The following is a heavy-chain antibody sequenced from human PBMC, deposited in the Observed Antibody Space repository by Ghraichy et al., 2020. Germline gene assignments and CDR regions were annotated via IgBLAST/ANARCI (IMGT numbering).Heavy chain of an antibody. CDR2: MNPNSGNT. J-gene: IGHJ6*03. D-gene: IGHD5-18*01. CDR1: GYTFTSYD. V-gene: IGHV1-8*01. CDR3: ARGKRGYSYGYAYYYMDV. Sequence: ASVKVSCKASGYTFTSYDINWVRQATGQGLEWMGWMNPNSGNTGYAQKFQGRVTMTRNTSISTAYMELSSLRSEDTAVYYCARGKRGYSYGYAYYYMDVWGKGTTVTVSS.